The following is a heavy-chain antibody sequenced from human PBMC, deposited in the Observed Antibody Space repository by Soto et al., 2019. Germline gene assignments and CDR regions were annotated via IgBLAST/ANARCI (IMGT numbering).Heavy chain of an antibody. CDR1: GFTLRSYA. Sequence: PGGSLRLSCSASGFTLRSYAMSWVRQAPGKGLEWVSAISGSGGSTYYADSVKGRFTISRDNSKNTLYLQMNSLRAEDTAVYYSARSSSIAVAGDHFDYWGQGTLVTISS. V-gene: IGHV3-23*01. J-gene: IGHJ4*02. D-gene: IGHD6-19*01. CDR2: ISGSGGST. CDR3: ARSSSIAVAGDHFDY.